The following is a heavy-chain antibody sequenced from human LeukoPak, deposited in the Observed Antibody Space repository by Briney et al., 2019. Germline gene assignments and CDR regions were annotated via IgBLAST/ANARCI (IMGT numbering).Heavy chain of an antibody. D-gene: IGHD1-26*01. CDR2: IYYSGST. V-gene: IGHV4-59*01. J-gene: IGHJ4*02. Sequence: SETLSLTCTVSGGSISSYYWSWIRQPPGKGLEWIGYIYYSGSTNYNPSLKSRVTISVDTSKNQFSLKLSSVTAADTAVYYCARAGSYYSGIVKYYFDYWGQGTLVTVSS. CDR1: GGSISSYY. CDR3: ARAGSYYSGIVKYYFDY.